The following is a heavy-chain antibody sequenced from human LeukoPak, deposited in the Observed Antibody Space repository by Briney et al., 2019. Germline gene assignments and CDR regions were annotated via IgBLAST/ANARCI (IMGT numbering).Heavy chain of an antibody. CDR3: VRGPYGSGISNWFDP. D-gene: IGHD3-10*01. V-gene: IGHV4-38-2*02. Sequence: TSETLSLTCTVSGYSISSGYFWGWIRQPPGKGLECIGTIYHSGSTYYNPSLKSRVTISVDTSKNQFSLKLNSVTAADTAVYYCVRGPYGSGISNWFDPWGQGTQVIVSS. CDR2: IYHSGST. CDR1: GYSISSGYF. J-gene: IGHJ5*02.